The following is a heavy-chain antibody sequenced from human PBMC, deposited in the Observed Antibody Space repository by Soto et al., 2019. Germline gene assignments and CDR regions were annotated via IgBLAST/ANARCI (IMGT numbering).Heavy chain of an antibody. CDR3: AREPFRLTIFGVVGVGYFDL. CDR2: IYSGGST. V-gene: IGHV3-53*02. J-gene: IGHJ2*01. Sequence: EVQLVETGGGLIPPGGSLRLSCAASGFTVSSNYMSWVRQAPGKGLEWVSVIYSGGSTYYADSVKGRFTISRDNSKNTLYLQMNSLRAEDTAVYYCAREPFRLTIFGVVGVGYFDLWGRGTLVTVSS. CDR1: GFTVSSNY. D-gene: IGHD3-3*01.